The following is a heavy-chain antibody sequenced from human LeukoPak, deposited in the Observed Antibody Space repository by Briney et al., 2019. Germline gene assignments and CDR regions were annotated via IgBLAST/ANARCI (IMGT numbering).Heavy chain of an antibody. Sequence: SETLSLTCAVYGGSFSGYYWSWIRQPPGKGLEGIGEINHSGSTNYNPSLKSRVTISVDTSKNQFSLKLSSVTAADTAVYYCARAKYYYDSSGYYSYYFDYWGQGTLVTVSS. V-gene: IGHV4-34*01. CDR3: ARAKYYYDSSGYYSYYFDY. D-gene: IGHD3-22*01. CDR2: INHSGST. CDR1: GGSFSGYY. J-gene: IGHJ4*02.